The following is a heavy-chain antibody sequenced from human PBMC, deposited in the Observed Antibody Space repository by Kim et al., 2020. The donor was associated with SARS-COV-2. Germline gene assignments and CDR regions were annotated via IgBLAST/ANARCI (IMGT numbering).Heavy chain of an antibody. D-gene: IGHD3-10*01. J-gene: IGHJ6*02. CDR1: GFTFSSYA. CDR2: ISGSGGST. CDR3: AKGVKVLLWFGEDYYGMDV. V-gene: IGHV3-23*01. Sequence: GGSLRLSCAASGFTFSSYAMSWVRQAPGKGLEWVSAISGSGGSTYYVDSVKGRFTISRDNSKNTLYLQMNSLRAEDTAVYYCAKGVKVLLWFGEDYYGMDVWGQGTTVTVSS.